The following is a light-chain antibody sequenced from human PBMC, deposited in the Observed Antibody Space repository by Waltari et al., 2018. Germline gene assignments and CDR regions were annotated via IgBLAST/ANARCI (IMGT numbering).Light chain of an antibody. CDR2: VIS. CDR1: QTINKY. V-gene: IGKV1-39*01. J-gene: IGKJ2*01. Sequence: DIQMTQSPSSLSASVGDRVTITCRASQTINKYLNWYQKKPGRAPKVLISVISYLHTGVPSRFSGSGSGTDFTLTISSLQAEDVAIYYCQQYYSPPYTFGHGTKLEIK. CDR3: QQYYSPPYT.